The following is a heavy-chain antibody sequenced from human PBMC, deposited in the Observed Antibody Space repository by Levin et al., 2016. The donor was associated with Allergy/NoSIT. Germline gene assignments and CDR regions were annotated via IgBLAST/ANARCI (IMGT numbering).Heavy chain of an antibody. V-gene: IGHV3-33*01. D-gene: IGHD2-2*01. CDR3: AREGYQHYGMDV. Sequence: GGSLRLSCAASGFTFSSYGMHWVRQAPGKGLEWVAVIWYDGSNKYYADSVKGRFTISRDNSKSTLYLQMNSLRAEDTAVYYCAREGYQHYGMDVWGQGTTVTVSS. CDR1: GFTFSSYG. CDR2: IWYDGSNK. J-gene: IGHJ6*02.